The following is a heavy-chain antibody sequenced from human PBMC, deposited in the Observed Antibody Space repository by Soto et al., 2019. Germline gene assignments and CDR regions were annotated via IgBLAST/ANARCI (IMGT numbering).Heavy chain of an antibody. Sequence: SETLSLTCTVSGGSISSSSYYWGWIRQPPGKGLEWIGYIYYSGSTYYNPSLKSRVTISVDTSKNQFSLKLSSVTAADTAVYYCARTYDSSGPNSGGYGFDIWGQGTLVTVSS. CDR3: ARTYDSSGPNSGGYGFDI. V-gene: IGHV4-39*07. J-gene: IGHJ3*02. CDR2: IYYSGST. D-gene: IGHD3-22*01. CDR1: GGSISSSSYY.